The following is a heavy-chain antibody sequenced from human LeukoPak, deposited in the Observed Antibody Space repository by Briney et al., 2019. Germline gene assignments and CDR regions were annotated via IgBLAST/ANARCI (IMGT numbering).Heavy chain of an antibody. Sequence: GGSLRLSCAASGFTCSSYEMNWVRQAPGKGLEWVSYISSSGSTIYYADSVKGRFTISRDNAENSLYLQMNSLRAEDTAVYYCAREVLLWFGEQGFDYWGQGTLVTVSS. CDR2: ISSSGSTI. J-gene: IGHJ4*02. CDR1: GFTCSSYE. D-gene: IGHD3-10*01. CDR3: AREVLLWFGEQGFDY. V-gene: IGHV3-48*03.